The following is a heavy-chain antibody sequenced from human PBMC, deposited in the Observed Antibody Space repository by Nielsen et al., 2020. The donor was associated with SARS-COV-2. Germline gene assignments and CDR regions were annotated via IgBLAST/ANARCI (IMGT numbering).Heavy chain of an antibody. J-gene: IGHJ4*02. CDR1: GITFTSYG. V-gene: IGHV3-48*01. CDR3: AKDSEVAGYDH. D-gene: IGHD6-19*01. CDR2: ISSGGHSI. Sequence: GESLKISCAASGITFTSYGMHWVRQAPGKGLEWISYISSGGHSIYYADSVKGRFTISRDSSKNTLYLQMNSLRVDDTAVYYCAKDSEVAGYDHWGQGTLVTVSS.